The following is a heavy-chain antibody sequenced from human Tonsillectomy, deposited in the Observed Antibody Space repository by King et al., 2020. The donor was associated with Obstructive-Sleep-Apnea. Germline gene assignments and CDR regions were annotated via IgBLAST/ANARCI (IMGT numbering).Heavy chain of an antibody. D-gene: IGHD6-6*01. CDR2: INYSGST. CDR3: ARDSSIFYYFDY. CDR1: GGSISSYY. Sequence: VQLQESGPGLVKPSETLSLTCTVSGGSISSYYWSWIRQPPRKGLEWIGYINYSGSTNYNPSLKSPVTISVDTSKNQFSLKLSSVTAADTAVYYCARDSSIFYYFDYWGQGTLVTVSS. J-gene: IGHJ4*02. V-gene: IGHV4-59*01.